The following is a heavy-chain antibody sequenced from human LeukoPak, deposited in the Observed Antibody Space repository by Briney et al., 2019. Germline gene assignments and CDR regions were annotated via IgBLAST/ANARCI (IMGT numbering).Heavy chain of an antibody. CDR2: IHSGGST. Sequence: SETLSLTCAVSGGSISSYYWSWIRQRAGQGLEWIGRIHSGGSTNSKHSLRSRVTMSLDASKNLFSLRLTSVTAADSDVYFCARNLGSNWFDSWGQGTLVTVSS. D-gene: IGHD1-26*01. J-gene: IGHJ5*01. V-gene: IGHV4-59*10. CDR3: ARNLGSNWFDS. CDR1: GGSISSYY.